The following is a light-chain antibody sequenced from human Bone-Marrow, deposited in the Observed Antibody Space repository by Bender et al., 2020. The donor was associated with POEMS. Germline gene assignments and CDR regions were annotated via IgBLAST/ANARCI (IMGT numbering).Light chain of an antibody. Sequence: QSALTQPPAVSGSPGQSITISCSGAGSDFATYNFVSWYQHHPATAPKLLIYEGNRRPSGISNRFSGSKSGNTAHLTISGLETEDEGDYYCAPQAGGGQWLFGGGSHLTVL. CDR2: EGN. CDR3: APQAGGGQWL. J-gene: IGLJ3*02. V-gene: IGLV2-23*01. CDR1: GSDFATYNF.